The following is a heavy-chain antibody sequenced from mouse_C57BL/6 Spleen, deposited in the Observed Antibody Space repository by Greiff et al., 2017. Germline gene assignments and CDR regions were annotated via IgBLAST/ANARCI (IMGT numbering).Heavy chain of an antibody. CDR1: GFNIKDDY. V-gene: IGHV14-4*01. D-gene: IGHD2-3*01. Sequence: VQLKESGAELVRPGASVKLSCTASGFNIKDDYMHWVKQRPEQGLEWIGWIDPENGDTEYASKFQGKATITADTSSNTAYLQLSSLTSEDTAVYYCTTDDGYYGFAYWGQGTLVTVSA. CDR2: IDPENGDT. J-gene: IGHJ3*01. CDR3: TTDDGYYGFAY.